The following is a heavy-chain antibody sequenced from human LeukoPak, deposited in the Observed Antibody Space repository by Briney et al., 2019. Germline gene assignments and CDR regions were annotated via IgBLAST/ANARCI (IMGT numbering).Heavy chain of an antibody. J-gene: IGHJ6*02. V-gene: IGHV4-34*01. CDR2: INHSGST. CDR1: GFTVSSNY. D-gene: IGHD6-6*01. Sequence: GSLRLSCAASGFTVSSNYMSWIRQPPGKGLEWIGEINHSGSTNYNPSLKSRVTISVDTSKNQFSLKLSSVTAADTAVYYCARIHSSSSTNYYYYYGMDVWGQGTTVTVSS. CDR3: ARIHSSSSTNYYYYYGMDV.